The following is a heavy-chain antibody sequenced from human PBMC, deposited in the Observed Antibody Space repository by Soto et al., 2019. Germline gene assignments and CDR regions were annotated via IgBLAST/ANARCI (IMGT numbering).Heavy chain of an antibody. CDR1: GFTFSRYS. J-gene: IGHJ4*02. CDR2: ISYTSSFI. V-gene: IGHV3-21*04. Sequence: PGGSLRLSCSAFGFTFSRYSMNWVRQAPGKGLEWVSSISYTSSFIYYADSVKGRFTISRDNAKNSLYLQMNSLRVEDTAVYYCARGYWIGIAVAPDYWGQGTLVTVSS. CDR3: ARGYWIGIAVAPDY. D-gene: IGHD6-19*01.